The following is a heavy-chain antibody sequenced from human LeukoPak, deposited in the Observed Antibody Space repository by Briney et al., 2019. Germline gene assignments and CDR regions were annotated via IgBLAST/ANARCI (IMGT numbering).Heavy chain of an antibody. D-gene: IGHD3-16*01. J-gene: IGHJ5*02. CDR2: INPSGGST. CDR1: GYTFTSYY. CDR3: ARTGGDHGWFDP. Sequence: ASVKVSCKASGYTFTSYYMHWVRQAPGQGLEWMGIINPSGGSTNYAQKFQGRVTMTWDTSTGTVYMELSSLRSEDTAVYYCARTGGDHGWFDPWGQGTLVTVSS. V-gene: IGHV1-46*01.